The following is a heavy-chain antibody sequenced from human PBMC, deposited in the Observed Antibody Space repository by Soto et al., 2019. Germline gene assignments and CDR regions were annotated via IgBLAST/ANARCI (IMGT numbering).Heavy chain of an antibody. J-gene: IGHJ3*02. CDR3: ARDHYYDSSGYPRVMGAFDI. D-gene: IGHD3-22*01. CDR2: IYYSGST. Sequence: SETLSLTCTVSGGSISSGGYYWSWIRQHPGKGLEWIGYIYYSGSTYYNRSLKRRVSISVDTSKNQFSLKLSSVTAADTPVYYCARDHYYDSSGYPRVMGAFDIWGQGTMVPVSS. V-gene: IGHV4-31*03. CDR1: GGSISSGGYY.